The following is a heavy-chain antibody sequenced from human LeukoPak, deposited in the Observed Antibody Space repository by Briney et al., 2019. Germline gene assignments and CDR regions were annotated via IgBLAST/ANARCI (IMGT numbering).Heavy chain of an antibody. CDR2: IYYSGST. Sequence: SETLSLTCSVSGGSISSYYWSWIRQPPGKGLEWIGYIYYSGSTNYNPSLKSRVTISVDTSKNQFSLKLSSVTAADTAVYYCATAGLGELSVFVDYWGRGTLVTVSS. CDR1: GGSISSYY. V-gene: IGHV4-59*01. CDR3: ATAGLGELSVFVDY. D-gene: IGHD3-16*02. J-gene: IGHJ4*02.